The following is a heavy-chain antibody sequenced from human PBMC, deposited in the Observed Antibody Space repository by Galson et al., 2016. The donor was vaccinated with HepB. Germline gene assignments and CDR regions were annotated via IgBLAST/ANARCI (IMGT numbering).Heavy chain of an antibody. CDR1: GFTFSSYS. V-gene: IGHV3-21*01. Sequence: SLRLSCAASGFTFSSYSMNWVRQAPGKGLEWVSFISSSSSYIYYADSVKGRFTISRDNAKNSVYLQMNSLRAEDTAVHYCARFLDNPERMSSSWYVAFSIWGQGTLVTVSS. D-gene: IGHD6-13*01. CDR2: ISSSSSYI. CDR3: ARFLDNPERMSSSWYVAFSI. J-gene: IGHJ4*02.